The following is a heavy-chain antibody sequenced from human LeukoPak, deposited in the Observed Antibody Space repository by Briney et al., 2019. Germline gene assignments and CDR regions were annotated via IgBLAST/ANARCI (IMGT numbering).Heavy chain of an antibody. J-gene: IGHJ3*02. CDR3: ARLPGGDSSSVVAFDI. CDR1: GGSFSGYY. D-gene: IGHD2-21*02. Sequence: PSETLSLTCAVHGGSFSGYYGSWFRQPPGKGLEWIGRIYTSGSTNYNPSLKSRVSMSVDTSKNHFSLNLRSVTAADTAVYYCARLPGGDSSSVVAFDIWGQGTMVTVSS. V-gene: IGHV4-59*10. CDR2: IYTSGST.